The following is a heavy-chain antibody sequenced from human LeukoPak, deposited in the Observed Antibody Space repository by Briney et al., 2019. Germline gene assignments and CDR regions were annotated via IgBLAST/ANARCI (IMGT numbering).Heavy chain of an antibody. CDR1: GYPFTSYY. CDR3: ARDLRDFIKTDSSPWSGMDV. D-gene: IGHD3-22*01. Sequence: GASVKVSCKASGYPFTSYYMHWVRPAPGQGLGWMGIINPSGGSTSYAQKFQGRVTMTTDTSTSTVYMELSSLRSEDTAVYYCARDLRDFIKTDSSPWSGMDVWGQGTTVTVSS. J-gene: IGHJ6*02. CDR2: INPSGGST. V-gene: IGHV1-46*01.